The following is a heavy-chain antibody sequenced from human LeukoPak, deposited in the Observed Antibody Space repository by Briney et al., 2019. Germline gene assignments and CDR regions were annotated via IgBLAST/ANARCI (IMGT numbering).Heavy chain of an antibody. J-gene: IGHJ4*02. CDR1: GFTFSSYG. D-gene: IGHD3-3*01. CDR3: ARVNDFWSSYQIEY. V-gene: IGHV3-30-3*01. Sequence: PGGSLRLSCAASGFTFSSYGMHWVRQAPAKGLEWVAVISYDGSIKYYADSVKGRFTISRDNSKNTLYLQMNSLRAEDTAVYYCARVNDFWSSYQIEYWGQGTLVTVSS. CDR2: ISYDGSIK.